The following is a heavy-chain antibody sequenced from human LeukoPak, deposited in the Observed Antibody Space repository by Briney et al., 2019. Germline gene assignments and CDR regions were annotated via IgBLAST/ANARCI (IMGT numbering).Heavy chain of an antibody. J-gene: IGHJ3*02. V-gene: IGHV4-39*07. CDR1: GGSISSSSYY. D-gene: IGHD3-22*01. CDR3: ARDRGYYDSSGPNAFDI. Sequence: SETLSLTCTVSGGSISSSSYYWGWIRQPPGKGLEWIGSIYYSGSTYYNPSLKSRVTISVDTSKNQFSLKLSSVTAADTAVYYCARDRGYYDSSGPNAFDIWGQGTMVTVSS. CDR2: IYYSGST.